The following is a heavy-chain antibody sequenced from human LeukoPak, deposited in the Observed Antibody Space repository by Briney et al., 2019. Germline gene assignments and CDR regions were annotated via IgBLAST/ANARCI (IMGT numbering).Heavy chain of an antibody. V-gene: IGHV3-64D*09. D-gene: IGHD2/OR15-2a*01. Sequence: GGSLRLSCSASGFTFSSFAMHWVRQAPGKGLEYVAAISRNGGSTYYADSVKGRFTISRDNSKNTLYLQMSSLRAEDTAVYLCVKDLRSDFMGVLSRYLSYWGQGTLDTVSS. CDR1: GFTFSSFA. J-gene: IGHJ4*02. CDR3: VKDLRSDFMGVLSRYLSY. CDR2: ISRNGGST.